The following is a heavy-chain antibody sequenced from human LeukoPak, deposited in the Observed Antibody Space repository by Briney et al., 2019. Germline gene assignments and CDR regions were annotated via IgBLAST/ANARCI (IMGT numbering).Heavy chain of an antibody. V-gene: IGHV4-34*01. CDR3: AIVVPAATMDY. D-gene: IGHD2-2*01. CDR1: GGSMNSHY. CDR2: INHSGST. J-gene: IGHJ4*02. Sequence: SETLSLTCTVSGGSMNSHYWSWIRQPPGKGLEWIGEINHSGSTNYNPSLKSRVTISVDTSKNQFSLKLSSVTAADTAVYYCAIVVPAATMDYWGQGTLVTVSS.